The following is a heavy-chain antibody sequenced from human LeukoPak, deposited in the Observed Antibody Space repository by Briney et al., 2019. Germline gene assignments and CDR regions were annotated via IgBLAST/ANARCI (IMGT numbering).Heavy chain of an antibody. V-gene: IGHV1-18*04. CDR1: GYTFTSYG. D-gene: IGHD1-26*01. CDR2: ISAYNGNT. Sequence: ASVKVSCKASGYTFTSYGISWVRQAPGQGLEWMGWISAYNGNTNYAQKLQGRVTMTTDTSTSTAYRELRSLRSDDTAVYYCARASGSYSLDVSDYWGQGTLVTVSS. CDR3: ARASGSYSLDVSDY. J-gene: IGHJ4*02.